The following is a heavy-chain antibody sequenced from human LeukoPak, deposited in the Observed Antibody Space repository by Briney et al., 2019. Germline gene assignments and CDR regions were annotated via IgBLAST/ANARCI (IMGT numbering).Heavy chain of an antibody. J-gene: IGHJ3*02. Sequence: ASVKVSFKASGGTFSSYAISWVRQAPGQGLEWMGWISAYNGNTNYAQNLQGRVTMTTDTSTSTAYMELRSLRSDDTAVYYCARDPASPHYDFWSGYSYDAFDIWGQGTMVTVSS. CDR1: GGTFSSYA. CDR2: ISAYNGNT. V-gene: IGHV1-18*01. CDR3: ARDPASPHYDFWSGYSYDAFDI. D-gene: IGHD3-3*01.